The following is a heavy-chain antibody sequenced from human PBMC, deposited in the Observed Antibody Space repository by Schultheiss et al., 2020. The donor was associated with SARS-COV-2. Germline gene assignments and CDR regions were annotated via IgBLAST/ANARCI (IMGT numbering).Heavy chain of an antibody. J-gene: IGHJ6*02. CDR1: GGSISSYY. CDR3: ARSERYFDLDV. D-gene: IGHD3-9*01. Sequence: SQTLSLTCTVSGGSISSYYWSWIRQPPGKGLEWIGYIYYSGSTYYNPSLKSRVTISVDKSKNQFSLKLSSVTAADTAVYYCARSERYFDLDVWGQGTTVTVSS. V-gene: IGHV4-59*04. CDR2: IYYSGST.